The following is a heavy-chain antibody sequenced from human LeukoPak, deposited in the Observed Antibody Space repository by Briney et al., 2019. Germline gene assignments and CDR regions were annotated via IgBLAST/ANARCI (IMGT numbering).Heavy chain of an antibody. V-gene: IGHV3-33*01. CDR2: IWFDGSIK. J-gene: IGHJ4*02. CDR1: GLAFSSYG. Sequence: GGSLRLSCAASGLAFSSYGMHWAHQAPGKGLEWVAVIWFDGSIKYYADSVKDRFTISRDNSKNTLYLQMNSLRAEDTAVYYCASAAGPFDNWGQGTLVTVSS. D-gene: IGHD6-13*01. CDR3: ASAAGPFDN.